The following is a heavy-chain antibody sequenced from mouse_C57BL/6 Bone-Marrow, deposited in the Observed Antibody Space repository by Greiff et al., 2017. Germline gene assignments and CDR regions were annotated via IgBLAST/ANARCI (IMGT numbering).Heavy chain of an antibody. J-gene: IGHJ4*01. CDR1: GYTFTDYN. V-gene: IGHV1-18*01. CDR2: INPNNGGT. Sequence: VQLKESGPELVKPGASVKIPCKASGYTFTDYNMDWVKQSHGKSLEWIGDINPNNGGTNYNQKFKGKATLTVDKSSSTAYMELRSLTSEDTAVYNCARRGLVHHYYAMDYWGQGTSVTVSS. CDR3: ARRGLVHHYYAMDY. D-gene: IGHD1-1*02.